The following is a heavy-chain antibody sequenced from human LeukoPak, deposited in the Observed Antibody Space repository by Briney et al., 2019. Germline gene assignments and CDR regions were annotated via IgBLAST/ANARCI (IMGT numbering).Heavy chain of an antibody. Sequence: SETLSLTCAVYGGSFSGYYWSWIRQPPGKGLEWIGEINHSESTNYNPSLKSRVTISVDTSKNQFSLKLSSVTAADTAVYYCARDNYYDSSGFPLWGQGTMVTVSS. CDR2: INHSEST. D-gene: IGHD3-22*01. V-gene: IGHV4-34*01. J-gene: IGHJ3*01. CDR3: ARDNYYDSSGFPL. CDR1: GGSFSGYY.